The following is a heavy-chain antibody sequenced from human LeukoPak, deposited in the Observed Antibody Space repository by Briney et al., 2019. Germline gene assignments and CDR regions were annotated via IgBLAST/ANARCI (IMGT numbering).Heavy chain of an antibody. D-gene: IGHD5-12*01. Sequence: ASVKVSCNTSGYTFPNYYIHWVRQAPGQGLEWMGIINPSGGGTTDAQKFPGRLTMTSDMSTSTVYMELSSLRSDDTAVYYCARNIGTLGLVYWGQGTLVTVSS. V-gene: IGHV1-46*01. CDR3: ARNIGTLGLVY. J-gene: IGHJ4*02. CDR1: GYTFPNYY. CDR2: INPSGGGT.